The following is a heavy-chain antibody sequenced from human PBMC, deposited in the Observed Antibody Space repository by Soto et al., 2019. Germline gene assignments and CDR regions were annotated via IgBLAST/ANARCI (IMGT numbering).Heavy chain of an antibody. CDR2: INPSGGST. J-gene: IGHJ4*02. D-gene: IGHD5-18*01. CDR3: ATKGYGYVYSGSFNH. V-gene: IGHV1-46*01. CDR1: GYPFPSYY. Sequence: ASVKVSCKASGYPFPSYYMHWVRQAPGQGLEWMGIINPSGGSTSYAQKFQGRVTMTRDTSTSTVYMELSSLRSEDTAVYYCATKGYGYVYSGSFNHWGQETLFTFS.